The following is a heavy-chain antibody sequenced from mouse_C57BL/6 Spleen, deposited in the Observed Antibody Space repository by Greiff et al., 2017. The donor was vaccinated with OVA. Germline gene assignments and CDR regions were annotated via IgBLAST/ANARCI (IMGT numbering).Heavy chain of an antibody. CDR2: IYPGSGST. Sequence: VQLQQPGAELVKPGASVKMSCKASGYTFTSYWITWVKQRRGQGLEWIGDIYPGSGSTNYNEKFKSKATLTVDTSSSTAYMQLSSLTSEDSAVYYCAREVHYGNSWFAYWGQGTLVTVSA. D-gene: IGHD2-1*01. CDR1: GYTFTSYW. CDR3: AREVHYGNSWFAY. V-gene: IGHV1-55*01. J-gene: IGHJ3*01.